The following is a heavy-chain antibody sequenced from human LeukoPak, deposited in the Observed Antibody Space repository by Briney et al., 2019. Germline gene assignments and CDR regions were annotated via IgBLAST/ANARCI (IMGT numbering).Heavy chain of an antibody. CDR1: GFIVGIYW. CDR3: ASHRDYCVRSGYRLAN. CDR2: IKQDGSEK. V-gene: IGHV3-7*01. J-gene: IGHJ4*02. D-gene: IGHD3-22*01. Sequence: PGGSLRLSCALSGFIVGIYWISSVRQAPGKGLEWVANIKQDGSEKYYVDSVKGRFTISRDNAKNSLYLQMNRLRAEDTAVYYCASHRDYCVRSGYRLANWGRGTLVTVSS.